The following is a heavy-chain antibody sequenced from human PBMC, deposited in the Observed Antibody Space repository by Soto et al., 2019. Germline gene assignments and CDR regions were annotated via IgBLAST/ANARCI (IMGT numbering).Heavy chain of an antibody. CDR1: GFTFSSCV. V-gene: IGHV3-23*01. D-gene: IGHD6-13*01. CDR2: ISGSGGNT. J-gene: IGHJ3*02. Sequence: HPGGSLRLSCDASGFTFSSCVMSWVRQAPGKGLEWVSAISGSGGNTYFADSVKGRFTISRDNSKNTLYLQMNSLRVDDTALYYCTSMLTAGGTGPSVFDIRAQRTMVTGSS. CDR3: TSMLTAGGTGPSVFDI.